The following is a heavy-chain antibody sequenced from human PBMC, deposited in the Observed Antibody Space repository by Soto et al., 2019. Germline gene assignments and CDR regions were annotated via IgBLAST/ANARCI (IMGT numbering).Heavy chain of an antibody. CDR2: ISSGRDTI. Sequence: EVQLVESGGDLAQPGGSLRLSCAASGFTFSDYGVTWVRQAPGKGLEWISYISSGRDTIYYADSAKGRFTISRDDAKETLFLQMNSLRDEDTAVYYCTRVSRTWEDDYWGRGTLVTVSS. D-gene: IGHD1-26*01. V-gene: IGHV3-48*02. J-gene: IGHJ4*02. CDR1: GFTFSDYG. CDR3: TRVSRTWEDDY.